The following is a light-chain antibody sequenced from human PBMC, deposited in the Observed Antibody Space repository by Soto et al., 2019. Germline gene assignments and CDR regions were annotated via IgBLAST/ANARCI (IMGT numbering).Light chain of an antibody. V-gene: IGKV1-5*03. CDR3: QQCFGSPLT. Sequence: DMQMTQSPSTLSASVRDRVTITCRASQSIGRWLAWYQQKPGKAPKLLIYEESILESRVPSRLRGSGTGTEFSLTISSLQSDDFATYYCQQCFGSPLTFGGGTKVEIK. CDR2: EES. CDR1: QSIGRW. J-gene: IGKJ4*01.